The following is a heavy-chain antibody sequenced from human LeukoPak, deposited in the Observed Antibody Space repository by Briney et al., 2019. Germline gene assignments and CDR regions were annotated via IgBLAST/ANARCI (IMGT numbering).Heavy chain of an antibody. Sequence: GGSPRLSCAASGFTFNNYGMHWVRQAPGKGLEWVAAIWYDGSNKYYADSVKGRFTISRDNSKNTLYLQMNSLRAEDTALYYCARGQEYYYDSSAYSKFDYWGQGTLVTVSS. CDR2: IWYDGSNK. V-gene: IGHV3-33*01. CDR3: ARGQEYYYDSSAYSKFDY. J-gene: IGHJ4*02. D-gene: IGHD3-22*01. CDR1: GFTFNNYG.